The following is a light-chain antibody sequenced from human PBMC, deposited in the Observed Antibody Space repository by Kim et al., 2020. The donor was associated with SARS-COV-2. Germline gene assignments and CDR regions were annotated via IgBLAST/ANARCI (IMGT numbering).Light chain of an antibody. CDR2: KVS. CDR1: QSLVSSDGDTY. J-gene: IGKJ1*01. Sequence: DVVMTQSPLSLPVTLGQPASISCRSSQSLVSSDGDTYLNWFHQRPGQSPRRLVYKVSNRDSGVPDRFSGSGSGTDFTLTISRVEAEDVGIYYCMQGTHRPWTFGQGTKVDIK. CDR3: MQGTHRPWT. V-gene: IGKV2-30*01.